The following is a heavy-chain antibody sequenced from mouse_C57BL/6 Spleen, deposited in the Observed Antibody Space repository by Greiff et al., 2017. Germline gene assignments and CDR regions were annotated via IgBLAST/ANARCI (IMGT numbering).Heavy chain of an antibody. Sequence: VQLQQSGAELVRPGASVKLSCKASGYTFTDYYINWVKQNPGQGLEWIARFYPGSGNTYYNEKFKGKATLTAEKSSSTVYMQLSSLTSEDSAFYCCARCSDPSWFAYWGQGTLVTVSA. CDR1: GYTFTDYY. D-gene: IGHD1-1*01. J-gene: IGHJ3*01. CDR2: FYPGSGNT. V-gene: IGHV1-76*01. CDR3: ARCSDPSWFAY.